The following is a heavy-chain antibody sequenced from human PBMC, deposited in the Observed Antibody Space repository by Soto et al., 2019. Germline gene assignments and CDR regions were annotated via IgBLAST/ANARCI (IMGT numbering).Heavy chain of an antibody. V-gene: IGHV3-30-3*01. CDR2: ISSDGSKK. CDR1: GFTFCSYA. D-gene: IGHD5-18*01. CDR3: ATPTIRDHSAFDI. J-gene: IGHJ3*02. Sequence: QVQLVESGGGVVQPGRSLRLSCAASGFTFCSYAMHWVRQAPGKGLEWVAVISSDGSKKYYADSGKGRFTIFRDNSKNTLYLQMNSLSPEDTAVYYCATPTIRDHSAFDIWGQGTMVTVSS.